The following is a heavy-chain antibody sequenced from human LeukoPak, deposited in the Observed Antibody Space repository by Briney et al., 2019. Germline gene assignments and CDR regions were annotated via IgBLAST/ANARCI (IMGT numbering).Heavy chain of an antibody. D-gene: IGHD3-22*01. CDR3: ARHRKRSGGYFGSGHDGFDI. Sequence: SETLSLTCAVYGGSFSDYYWSWIRQPPGKGLEWIGEINHSGSTNYIPSLESRVTLSVDTSKSQFSLNLNSVTAADTAVYYCARHRKRSGGYFGSGHDGFDIWGQGTMVTVSS. CDR2: INHSGST. V-gene: IGHV4-34*01. CDR1: GGSFSDYY. J-gene: IGHJ3*02.